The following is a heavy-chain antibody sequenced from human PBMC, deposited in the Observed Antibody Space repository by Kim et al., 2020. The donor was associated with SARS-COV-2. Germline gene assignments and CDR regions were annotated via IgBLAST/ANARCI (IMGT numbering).Heavy chain of an antibody. D-gene: IGHD2-15*01. J-gene: IGHJ4*02. CDR3: ARISGGSFRYDY. V-gene: IGHV1-3*01. Sequence: KYSQKFQGRVTITRDTSASTAYMELSSLRSEDTAVYYWARISGGSFRYDYWGQGTLVTVSS.